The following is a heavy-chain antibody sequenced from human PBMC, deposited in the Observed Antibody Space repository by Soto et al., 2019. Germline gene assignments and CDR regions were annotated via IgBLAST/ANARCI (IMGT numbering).Heavy chain of an antibody. D-gene: IGHD3-22*01. J-gene: IGHJ4*02. CDR2: IKSKTDCGTT. V-gene: IGHV3-15*07. CDR1: AVTCNNAW. Sequence: LRLSSAAAAVTCNNAWMNWVSQTQRRGLERVCLIKSKTDCGTTDCAAPVKGRFTISRDDSKNTLYLQINSLKTEDSAVYFFSTDPYYYDSSGPLGYWGQGALVTVSS. CDR3: STDPYYYDSSGPLGY.